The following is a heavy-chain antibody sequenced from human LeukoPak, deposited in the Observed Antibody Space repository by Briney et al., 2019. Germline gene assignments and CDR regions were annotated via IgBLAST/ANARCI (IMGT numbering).Heavy chain of an antibody. CDR3: ARDLGVYYYDSSGYAFDP. V-gene: IGHV3-21*01. Sequence: GGALRLPCSASGFTFSSYSMNWVRQAPGKGLEWVSSISSSSYIYYADSVKGRFTISRDNAKNSLYLQMNSMRAEDTAVYYCARDLGVYYYDSSGYAFDPWGQGALVTVSS. CDR1: GFTFSSYS. D-gene: IGHD3-22*01. CDR2: ISSSSYI. J-gene: IGHJ5*02.